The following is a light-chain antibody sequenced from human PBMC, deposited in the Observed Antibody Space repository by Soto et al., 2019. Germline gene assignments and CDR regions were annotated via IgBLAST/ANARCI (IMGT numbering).Light chain of an antibody. CDR3: QQRSNWPPIT. CDR2: GAF. J-gene: IGKJ5*01. Sequence: EIVMTHSPVTLSVSPGERVTLSCSSSQSVSSNLAWYQQKPGQAPSLLIYGAFTRATGIPARFSGTGSGTEFTLTISSLEPEDFAVYYCQQRSNWPPITFGQGTRLEIK. CDR1: QSVSSN. V-gene: IGKV3-11*01.